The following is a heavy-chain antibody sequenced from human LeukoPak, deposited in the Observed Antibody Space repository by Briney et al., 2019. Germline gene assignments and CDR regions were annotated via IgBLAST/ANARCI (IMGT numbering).Heavy chain of an antibody. D-gene: IGHD3-10*01. CDR1: GFTFSSYA. CDR2: ISSNGGST. V-gene: IGHV3-64D*06. CDR3: VKAGQWFGELSAFDI. J-gene: IGHJ3*02. Sequence: GGSLSLSCSASGFTFSSYAMHWVRQAPGKGLEYVSAISSNGGSTYYADSVKGRFTISRDNSKNTLYLQMSSLRAEDTAVYYCVKAGQWFGELSAFDIWGQGTMVTVSS.